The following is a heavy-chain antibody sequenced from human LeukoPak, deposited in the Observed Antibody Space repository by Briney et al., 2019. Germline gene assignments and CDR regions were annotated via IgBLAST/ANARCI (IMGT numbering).Heavy chain of an antibody. D-gene: IGHD3-10*01. CDR2: IYYSGST. V-gene: IGHV4-59*01. J-gene: IGHJ4*01. Sequence: SETLSLTCTVSGGSISSYYWSWIRQPPGKGLEWIGYIYYSGSTNYNPSLKSRVTISVDTSKNQFSLKLSSVTAADTAVYYCARFKSAVRGVYYFDYWGQEPWSPSPQ. CDR3: ARFKSAVRGVYYFDY. CDR1: GGSISSYY.